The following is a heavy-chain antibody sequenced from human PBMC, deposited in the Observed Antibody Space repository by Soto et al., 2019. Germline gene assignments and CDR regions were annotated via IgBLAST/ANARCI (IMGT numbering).Heavy chain of an antibody. V-gene: IGHV3-23*01. J-gene: IGHJ4*02. D-gene: IGHD3-9*01. CDR3: AKDILTGYYMAFDY. Sequence: GGSLRLSCAASGFTFSSYAMTWVRQSPGKELEWVSTINGGGISSFYADSVKGRFTISRDNSKNTLYLQMNSLRAEDTAIYYCAKDILTGYYMAFDYWGQGILVTSPQ. CDR1: GFTFSSYA. CDR2: INGGGISS.